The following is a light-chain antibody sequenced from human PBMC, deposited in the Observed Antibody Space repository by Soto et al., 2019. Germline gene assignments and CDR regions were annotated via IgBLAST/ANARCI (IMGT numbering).Light chain of an antibody. CDR2: AAS. CDR3: QQYNNWPPIT. CDR1: QVIASW. Sequence: DIQMTQSPSSLSASVVDRGTIPCRASQVIASWLAWYQQKPGKAPKLLIYAASSLQSGVPSRFSGSGSGTEFTLTISSLQSEDFAVYYCQQYNNWPPITFGQGTRLEIK. J-gene: IGKJ5*01. V-gene: IGKV1D-16*01.